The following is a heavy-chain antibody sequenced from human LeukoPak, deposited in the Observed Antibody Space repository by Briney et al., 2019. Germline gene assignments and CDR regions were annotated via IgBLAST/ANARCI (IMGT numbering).Heavy chain of an antibody. CDR3: ARPEGYSGYDG. CDR2: INHSGST. CDR1: GGSFSGYY. Sequence: SETLSLTCAVYGGSFSGYYWSWILQPPGKGLEWIGEINHSGSTNYNPSLKSRVTISVDTSKNQFSLKLSSVTAADTAVYYCARPEGYSGYDGWGQGTMVTVSS. J-gene: IGHJ3*01. D-gene: IGHD5-12*01. V-gene: IGHV4-34*01.